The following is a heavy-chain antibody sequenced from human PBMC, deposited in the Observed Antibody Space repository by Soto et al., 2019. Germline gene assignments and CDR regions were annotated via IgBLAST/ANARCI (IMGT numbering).Heavy chain of an antibody. D-gene: IGHD1-1*01. J-gene: IGHJ4*02. CDR3: ARVAGHKNARFDT. V-gene: IGHV1-2*02. CDR2: INPGSGVT. CDR1: GYSFTKYH. Sequence: ASVKVSCKASGYSFTKYHMHWVRQAPGQGLEWMGWINPGSGVTNQAQKFQGRVTMTRDTSITTTYMELNSLASDDTAVYYCARVAGHKNARFDTWGQGALVTVSS.